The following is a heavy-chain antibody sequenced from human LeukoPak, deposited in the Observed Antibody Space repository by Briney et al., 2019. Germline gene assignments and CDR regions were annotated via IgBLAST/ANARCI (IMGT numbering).Heavy chain of an antibody. V-gene: IGHV3-48*01. CDR2: ISYSSSTI. Sequence: PGGSLRLSCPASGFTFSSYSMNWVRQAPGKGLEWVSYISYSSSTIYYADSVEGRFTISRDNAKNSLYLQMNSLRAEDTAVYYCARDDDKNWFDPWGQGTLVTVSS. D-gene: IGHD3-9*01. CDR1: GFTFSSYS. CDR3: ARDDDKNWFDP. J-gene: IGHJ5*02.